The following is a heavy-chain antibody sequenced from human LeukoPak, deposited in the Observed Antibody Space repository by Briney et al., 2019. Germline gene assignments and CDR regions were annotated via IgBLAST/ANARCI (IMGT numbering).Heavy chain of an antibody. Sequence: GGSLRLSCAASGFAFSSYAMNWVRQAPGKGLEWISVISGSGGETYYAGSVKGRFTISRDNSKNTVYVELNSLGGDDTAVYYCAKGTNESSNYLFDYWGQGTLVTVSS. J-gene: IGHJ4*02. D-gene: IGHD4-11*01. V-gene: IGHV3-23*01. CDR1: GFAFSSYA. CDR3: AKGTNESSNYLFDY. CDR2: ISGSGGET.